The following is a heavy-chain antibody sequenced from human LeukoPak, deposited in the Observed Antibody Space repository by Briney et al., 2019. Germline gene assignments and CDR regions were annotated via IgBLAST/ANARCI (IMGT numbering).Heavy chain of an antibody. Sequence: GGSLRLSCAASGFTFSSYAMSWVRQAPGKGLEWVSAISGSGGSTYYADSVKGRFTISRDNSKNTLYLQMNSLRAEDTAVYYCAKDFRITIFGVVIRTDAFDIWGQGTMVTVSS. CDR3: AKDFRITIFGVVIRTDAFDI. V-gene: IGHV3-23*01. D-gene: IGHD3-3*01. CDR2: ISGSGGST. J-gene: IGHJ3*02. CDR1: GFTFSSYA.